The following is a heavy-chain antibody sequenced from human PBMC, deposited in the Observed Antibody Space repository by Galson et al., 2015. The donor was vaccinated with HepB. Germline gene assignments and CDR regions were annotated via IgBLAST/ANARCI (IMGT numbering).Heavy chain of an antibody. D-gene: IGHD3/OR15-3a*01. CDR2: ISGSGITT. V-gene: IGHV3-23*01. Sequence: SLRLSCAASGFTFSTYAMSWVRQAPGKGLEWVSTISGSGITTYYADSVKGRFTISRDNSKNTPYLQMNSLRVEDTAVYHCAKDPAVSYHDFWTENYFLGEFDYWGRGTLVTVSS. CDR1: GFTFSTYA. CDR3: AKDPAVSYHDFWTENYFLGEFDY. J-gene: IGHJ4*02.